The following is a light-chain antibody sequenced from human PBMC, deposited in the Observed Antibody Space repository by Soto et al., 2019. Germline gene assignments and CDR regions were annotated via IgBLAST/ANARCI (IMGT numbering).Light chain of an antibody. CDR3: QHYDNFPRAIT. Sequence: DIQMTQSPSSLSAYVGDRVTISCQASQDISSYLNWYQQKPGKAPKLLIYDASNLETGVPSRFSGSGSGTDFTFTISSLQPEDIATYYCQHYDNFPRAITFGQGTRLEIK. V-gene: IGKV1-33*01. CDR2: DAS. CDR1: QDISSY. J-gene: IGKJ5*01.